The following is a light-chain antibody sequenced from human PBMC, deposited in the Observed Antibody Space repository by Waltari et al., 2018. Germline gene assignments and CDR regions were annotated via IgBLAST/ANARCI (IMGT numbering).Light chain of an antibody. CDR3: GSYTTNSPFAVV. J-gene: IGLJ2*01. Sequence: ALTQPASVSGSPGQSITISCSGTSHDIGHYDYVAWYLQHPAPAPKLIIFDVSKRPSGISDRFSASKSGSTASLTISGLQAEDEGEYFCGSYTTNSPFAVVFGGGTKLTVL. CDR1: SHDIGHYDY. V-gene: IGLV2-14*03. CDR2: DVS.